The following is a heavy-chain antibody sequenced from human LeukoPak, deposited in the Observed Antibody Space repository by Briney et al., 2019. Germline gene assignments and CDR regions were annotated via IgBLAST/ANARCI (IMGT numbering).Heavy chain of an antibody. V-gene: IGHV1-69*06. CDR2: IIPIFGTA. Sequence: ASVKVSCKASGYTFTSYGFNWVRQAPGQGLEWMGGIIPIFGTANYAQKFQGRVTITADKSTSTAYMELSRLTSDDTAVYYCARGNFYDNKGYSPELRYWGQGTLVTVSS. CDR1: GYTFTSYG. J-gene: IGHJ4*02. CDR3: ARGNFYDNKGYSPELRY. D-gene: IGHD3-10*01.